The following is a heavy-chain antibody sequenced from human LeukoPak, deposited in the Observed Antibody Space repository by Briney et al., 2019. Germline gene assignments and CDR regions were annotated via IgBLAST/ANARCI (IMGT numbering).Heavy chain of an antibody. V-gene: IGHV3-30*02. CDR2: IRYDGSDK. J-gene: IGHJ4*02. CDR3: AKGTNYYDNSGPPFDY. D-gene: IGHD3-22*01. CDR1: GFTFSSYG. Sequence: GGSLRLSCAASGFTFSSYGMHWVRQAPGKGLEWVAFIRYDGSDKYYADSVKGRFTISRDNSKNTLYLQMNSLRAEGTAVYYCAKGTNYYDNSGPPFDYWGQGTLVTVSS.